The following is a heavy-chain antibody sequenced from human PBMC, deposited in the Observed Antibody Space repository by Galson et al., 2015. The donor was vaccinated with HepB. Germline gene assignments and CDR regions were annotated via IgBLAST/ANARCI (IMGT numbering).Heavy chain of an antibody. V-gene: IGHV3-21*01. CDR3: ARDLFDQIYYYYGMDV. D-gene: IGHD3-9*01. CDR1: GFTFSSYS. Sequence: SLRLSCAASGFTFSSYSMNWVRQAPGKGLEWVSSISSSSSYIYYADSVKGRFTISRDNAKNSLYLQMNSLRAEDTAVYYCARDLFDQIYYYYGMDVWGQGTTVTVSS. J-gene: IGHJ6*02. CDR2: ISSSSSYI.